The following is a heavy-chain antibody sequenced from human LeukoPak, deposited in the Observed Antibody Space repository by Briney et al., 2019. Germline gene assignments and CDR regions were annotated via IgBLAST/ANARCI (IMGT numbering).Heavy chain of an antibody. D-gene: IGHD4-23*01. CDR3: ASTAEDYGGNSVDY. J-gene: IGHJ4*02. CDR1: GGSFSGYY. CDR2: INHSGST. V-gene: IGHV4-34*01. Sequence: PSETLSLTCAVYGGSFSGYYWSWIRQPPGKGLEWIGEINHSGSTNYNPSLKSRVTISVDTSKNQFSLKLSSATAADTAVYYCASTAEDYGGNSVDYWGQGTLVTVSS.